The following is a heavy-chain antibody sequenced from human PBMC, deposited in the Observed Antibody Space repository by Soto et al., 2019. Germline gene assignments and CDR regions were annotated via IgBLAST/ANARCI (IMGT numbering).Heavy chain of an antibody. CDR3: AHRPSYCSGGSCYSGFDY. CDR1: GFSLSTSGVG. CDR2: IYWDDDK. Sequence: QITLKASGPTLVKPTQTLTLTCTFSGFSLSTSGVGVGWIRQPPGKALEWLALIYWDDDKRYSPSLKSRLTITKDTSKHQVVLTMTNMDPVDTATYYCAHRPSYCSGGSCYSGFDYWGQGTLVTVSS. V-gene: IGHV2-5*02. J-gene: IGHJ4*02. D-gene: IGHD2-15*01.